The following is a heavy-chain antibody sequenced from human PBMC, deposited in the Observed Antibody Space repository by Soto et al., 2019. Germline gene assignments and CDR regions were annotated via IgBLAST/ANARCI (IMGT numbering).Heavy chain of an antibody. D-gene: IGHD6-19*01. CDR2: ISAYNGNT. V-gene: IGHV1-18*04. CDR3: ARLLEQWLVTRLYYFDY. J-gene: IGHJ4*01. Sequence: QVQLVQSGAEVKKPGASVKVSCKASGYTFTSYGISWVRQAPGQGLEWMGWISAYNGNTNYAQKLQGRVTMTTDTFTSNAYVELRSLRSDDTAVYYCARLLEQWLVTRLYYFDYWGHGTLVTGSS. CDR1: GYTFTSYG.